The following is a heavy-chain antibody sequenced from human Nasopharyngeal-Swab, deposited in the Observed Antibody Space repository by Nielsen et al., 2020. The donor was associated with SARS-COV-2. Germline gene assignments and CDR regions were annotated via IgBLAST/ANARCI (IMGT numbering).Heavy chain of an antibody. CDR2: ISSSSSYI. Sequence: GEFLKISCAASGFTFSSYSMNWVRQAPGKGLEWVSSISSSSSYIYYADSVKGRFTISRDNAKNSLYLQMNSLRAEDTAVYYCASGSGSPKGAGYWGQGTLVTVSS. J-gene: IGHJ4*02. CDR3: ASGSGSPKGAGY. CDR1: GFTFSSYS. D-gene: IGHD1-26*01. V-gene: IGHV3-21*01.